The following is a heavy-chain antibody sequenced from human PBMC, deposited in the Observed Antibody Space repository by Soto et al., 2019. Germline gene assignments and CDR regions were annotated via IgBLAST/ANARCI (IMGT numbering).Heavy chain of an antibody. V-gene: IGHV1-3*01. CDR3: ARDIRVGAYAFAY. J-gene: IGHJ4*02. CDR1: GYTFTSYA. Sequence: QVQLVQSGAEVKKPGASVKVSCKASGYTFTSYAMHWVRQAPGQRLEWMGWINAGNGNTKYSQKFHGRVTITRDTSASTAYMELSSLRSEDTAVYYCARDIRVGAYAFAYWGQGTLVTVSS. CDR2: INAGNGNT. D-gene: IGHD1-26*01.